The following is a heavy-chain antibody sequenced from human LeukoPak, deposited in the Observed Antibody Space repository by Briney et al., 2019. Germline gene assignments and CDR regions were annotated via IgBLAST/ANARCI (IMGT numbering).Heavy chain of an antibody. CDR1: GGSFSGNF. Sequence: KPSETLSLTCAVYGGSFSGNFWTWIRQPPGKGLEWIGYIDYSGNTKYNPSLQSRVTISVDTSKSQFFLKLNSMTAADTALYFCARMPGRSPDYRGQGTLVTVSS. V-gene: IGHV4-59*08. CDR3: ARMPGRSPDY. J-gene: IGHJ4*02. D-gene: IGHD3-10*01. CDR2: IDYSGNT.